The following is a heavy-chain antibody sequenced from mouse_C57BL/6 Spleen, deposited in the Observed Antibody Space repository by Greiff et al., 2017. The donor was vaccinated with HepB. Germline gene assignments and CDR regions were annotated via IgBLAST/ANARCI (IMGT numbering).Heavy chain of an antibody. J-gene: IGHJ2*01. CDR3: TREETRGGSYFDY. CDR2: ISSGGDYI. V-gene: IGHV5-9-1*02. Sequence: DVMLVESGEGLVKPGGSLKLSCAASGFTFSSYAMSWVRQTPEKRLEWVAYISSGGDYIYYADTVKGRVTISRDNARNTLYLQMSSLKSEDTAMYYCTREETRGGSYFDYWGQGTTLTVSS. CDR1: GFTFSSYA. D-gene: IGHD1-1*01.